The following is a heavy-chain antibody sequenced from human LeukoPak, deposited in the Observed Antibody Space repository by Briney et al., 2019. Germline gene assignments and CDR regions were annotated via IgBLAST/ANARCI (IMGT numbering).Heavy chain of an antibody. CDR2: IYHSGST. CDR3: ARGEKGDAYYDILTGSFNWFDP. V-gene: IGHV4-38-2*01. CDR1: GYSISSGYY. J-gene: IGHJ5*02. Sequence: YPSETLSLTCAVSGYSISSGYYWGWIRQPPGKGLEWIGSIYHSGSTYYNPSLKSRVTISVDTSKNQFPLKLSSVTAADTAVYYCARGEKGDAYYDILTGSFNWFDPWGQGTLVTVSS. D-gene: IGHD3-9*01.